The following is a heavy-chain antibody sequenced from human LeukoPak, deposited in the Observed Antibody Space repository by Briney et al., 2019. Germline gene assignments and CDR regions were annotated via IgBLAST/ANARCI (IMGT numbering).Heavy chain of an antibody. CDR2: INHSGST. D-gene: IGHD1-1*01. J-gene: IGHJ4*02. Sequence: PSETLSLTCAVYGGSFSGYYWSWIRQPPGKGLEWIGEINHSGSTNYNPSLKSRVTISVDTSKNQFSLKLSSVTAADTAVYYCARRTALGPGDFWGQGTLVTVSS. CDR3: ARRTALGPGDF. V-gene: IGHV4-34*01. CDR1: GGSFSGYY.